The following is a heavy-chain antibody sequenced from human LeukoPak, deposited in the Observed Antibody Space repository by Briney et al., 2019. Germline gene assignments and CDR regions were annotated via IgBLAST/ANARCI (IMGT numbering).Heavy chain of an antibody. J-gene: IGHJ4*02. D-gene: IGHD1-26*01. V-gene: IGHV1-8*02. CDR2: MNPNSGNT. CDR1: GCTFSSYA. CDR3: ARGSLLFDY. Sequence: ASVKVSCKASGCTFSSYAISWVRQAPGQGLEWMGWMNPNSGNTGYAQKFQGRVTMTRNTSISTAYMELSSLRSEDTAVYYCARGSLLFDYWGQGTLVTVSS.